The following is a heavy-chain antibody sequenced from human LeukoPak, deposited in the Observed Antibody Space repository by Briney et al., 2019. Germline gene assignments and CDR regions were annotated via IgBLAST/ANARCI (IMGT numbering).Heavy chain of an antibody. CDR1: GFPFSSYW. Sequence: GGSLRLSCVASGFPFSSYWMTWVRQAPGKGLEWVANIKQDGSKKSYVDSVKGRFTISRDNAKNSLYLRMNSLRAEDTAIYYCTRVGYIDEGNDYWGQGTLVTVSS. J-gene: IGHJ4*02. D-gene: IGHD5-24*01. V-gene: IGHV3-7*04. CDR3: TRVGYIDEGNDY. CDR2: IKQDGSKK.